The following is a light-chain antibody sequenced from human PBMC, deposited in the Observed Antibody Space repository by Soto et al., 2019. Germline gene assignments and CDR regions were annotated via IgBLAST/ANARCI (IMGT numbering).Light chain of an antibody. Sequence: DIQMTQSPSTLSASIGDRVTITCRASQRINKWLAWHQQKPGKAPKLLIYDASSLQSGVPPRFSGSGSGTDFTLAISSLQPEDSATYYCLQDINYPWTFGQGTKVDIK. J-gene: IGKJ1*01. CDR1: QRINKW. CDR3: LQDINYPWT. V-gene: IGKV1-5*01. CDR2: DAS.